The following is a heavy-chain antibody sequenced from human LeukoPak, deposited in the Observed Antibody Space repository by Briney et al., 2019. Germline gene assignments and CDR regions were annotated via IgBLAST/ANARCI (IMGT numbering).Heavy chain of an antibody. J-gene: IGHJ6*02. CDR2: ITDSGSTI. V-gene: IGHV3-11*01. Sequence: PGGSLRLSCAASGFTFGDYNMNWVRQAPGKGLEWVSYITDSGSTIHYADSVNGRFTISRDNAKNSLYLQMNSLRAENSAAYYGARSIGLTGGGVDVWGRGTTVTVSS. CDR3: ARSIGLTGGGVDV. CDR1: GFTFGDYN. D-gene: IGHD3-9*01.